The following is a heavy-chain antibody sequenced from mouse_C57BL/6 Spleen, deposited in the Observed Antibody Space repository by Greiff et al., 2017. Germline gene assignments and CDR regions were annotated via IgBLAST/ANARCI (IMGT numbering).Heavy chain of an antibody. Sequence: EVHLVESGGGLVQPGGSLKLSCAASGFTFSDYGMAWVRQAPRKGPEWVAFISNLAYSIYYADTVTGRFTISRENAKNTLCLEMSRLRSEDTAMYYCARRDRRDAMDYWGQGTSVTVSS. D-gene: IGHD3-3*01. CDR3: ARRDRRDAMDY. CDR1: GFTFSDYG. J-gene: IGHJ4*01. CDR2: ISNLAYSI. V-gene: IGHV5-15*01.